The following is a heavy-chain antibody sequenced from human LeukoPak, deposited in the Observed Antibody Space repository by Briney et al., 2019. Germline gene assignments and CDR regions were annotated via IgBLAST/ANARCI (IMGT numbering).Heavy chain of an antibody. Sequence: GGSLRLSCAASGFTFSSYSMNWVRQAPGKGLEWVSSISSSSSYIYYADSVKGRFTISRDNAKNSLYLQMNSLRAEDTAVYYCARASTVTSRYYFDYWGQGTLVTVSS. CDR2: ISSSSSYI. D-gene: IGHD4-11*01. CDR1: GFTFSSYS. V-gene: IGHV3-21*01. J-gene: IGHJ4*02. CDR3: ARASTVTSRYYFDY.